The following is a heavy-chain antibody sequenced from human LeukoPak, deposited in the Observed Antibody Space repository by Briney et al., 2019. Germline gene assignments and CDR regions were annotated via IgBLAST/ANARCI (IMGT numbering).Heavy chain of an antibody. CDR1: GFSLSISGVG. J-gene: IGHJ4*02. CDR3: AHRRALDGDYYFDY. Sequence: SGPTLVKPTQTLTLTCTFSGFSLSISGVGVGWIRQPPGKALEWLALIYWNDDKRYSPSLKSRLTITKDTSKNQVVLTMTNMDPVDTATYYCAHRRALDGDYYFDYWGQGTLVTVSS. D-gene: IGHD4-17*01. V-gene: IGHV2-5*01. CDR2: IYWNDDK.